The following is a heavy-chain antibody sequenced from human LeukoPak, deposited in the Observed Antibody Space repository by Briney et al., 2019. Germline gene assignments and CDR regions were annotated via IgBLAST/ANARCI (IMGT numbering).Heavy chain of an antibody. J-gene: IGHJ4*02. CDR1: GFTFDDYA. V-gene: IGHV3-43*02. Sequence: GGSLRLSCAASGFTFDDYAMHWVRQAPGKGLEWVSLISGDGGSTYYADSVKGRFTIYRQKRKNSLYLQMNSLRTEDSALYYCAGDIAAAGSHFDYWGQGTLVTVSS. CDR3: AGDIAAAGSHFDY. CDR2: ISGDGGST. D-gene: IGHD6-13*01.